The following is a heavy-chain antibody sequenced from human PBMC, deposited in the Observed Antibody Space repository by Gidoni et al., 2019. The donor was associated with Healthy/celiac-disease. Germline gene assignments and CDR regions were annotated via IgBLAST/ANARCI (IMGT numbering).Heavy chain of an antibody. CDR3: ARQPRGYDYVWGSYRYTVWFDP. CDR2: IYYGGST. V-gene: IGHV4-39*01. J-gene: IGHJ5*02. D-gene: IGHD3-16*02. Sequence: DGLEWIGSIYYGGSTYYNPSLKSRVTISVDTSKNQFSLKLSSVTAADTAVYYCARQPRGYDYVWGSYRYTVWFDPWGQGTLVTVSS.